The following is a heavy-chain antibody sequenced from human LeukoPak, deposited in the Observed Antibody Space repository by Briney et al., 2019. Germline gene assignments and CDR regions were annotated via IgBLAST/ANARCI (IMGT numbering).Heavy chain of an antibody. CDR2: IYHSGST. CDR3: ARLGRYDYFIDY. J-gene: IGHJ4*02. V-gene: IGHV4-30-2*01. CDR1: GGSISSAGYS. Sequence: SQTLSLTCAVSGGSISSAGYSWSWIRQPPGKGLEWIGYIYHSGSTYCNPSLKSRVTISVDRSKNQFSLKLTSVTAADTAVYYCARLGRYDYFIDYWGQGTLVTVSS. D-gene: IGHD3-16*01.